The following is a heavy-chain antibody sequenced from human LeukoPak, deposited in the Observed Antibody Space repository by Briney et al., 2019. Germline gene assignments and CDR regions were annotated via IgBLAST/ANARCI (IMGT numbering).Heavy chain of an antibody. CDR2: INPSGGST. CDR3: ARSPSSWYIFDY. Sequence: ASVKVSCKASGYTFTSYYMHWVRQAPGQGLEWMGIINPSGGSTSYAQKFQGRVTMTRDMSTSTVYMELSSLRSEDTAVYYCARSPSSWYIFDYWGQGTLVTVSS. V-gene: IGHV1-46*01. CDR1: GYTFTSYY. D-gene: IGHD6-13*01. J-gene: IGHJ4*02.